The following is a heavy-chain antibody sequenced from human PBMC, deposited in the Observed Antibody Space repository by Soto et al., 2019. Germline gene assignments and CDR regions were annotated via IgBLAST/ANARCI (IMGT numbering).Heavy chain of an antibody. CDR2: IYHSGGT. Sequence: QLQLQESGSGLVKPSQTLSLTCAVSGGSISRGGYSWSWIRQPPGKGLEWIGYIYHSGGTYSNPSLKSPVTISVDRSKNQFSLKLGSVTAGDTGVYYCARGGGYTFDYWGQGTLVTVSS. D-gene: IGHD3-16*01. V-gene: IGHV4-30-2*01. J-gene: IGHJ4*02. CDR1: GGSISRGGYS. CDR3: ARGGGYTFDY.